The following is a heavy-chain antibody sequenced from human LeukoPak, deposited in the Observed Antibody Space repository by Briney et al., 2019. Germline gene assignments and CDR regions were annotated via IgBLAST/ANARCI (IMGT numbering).Heavy chain of an antibody. V-gene: IGHV3-23*01. D-gene: IGHD3-9*01. CDR1: GFTFSSYA. J-gene: IGHJ4*02. CDR3: AKDHDWDPY. CDR2: IGGSGGST. Sequence: GGSLRLSCAASGFTFSSYAMSWVRQAPGKGLEWVSAIGGSGGSTYYADSVKGRFTIYRDNSKNTLYLQMNSMRAEDTAVYYCAKDHDWDPYWGQGTLVTVSS.